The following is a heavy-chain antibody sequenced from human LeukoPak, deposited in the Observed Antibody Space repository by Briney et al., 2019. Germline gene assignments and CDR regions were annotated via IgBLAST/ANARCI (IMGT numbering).Heavy chain of an antibody. J-gene: IGHJ6*02. Sequence: ASGKVSCKASGYTFTSYDINWVRQATGQGLEWMGWMNPNSGNTGYAQKFQGRVTMTRNTSISTAYMELSSLRSEDTAVYYCARVHYYGSGSYPTNYYYYGMDVWGQGTTVTVSS. CDR3: ARVHYYGSGSYPTNYYYYGMDV. CDR2: MNPNSGNT. V-gene: IGHV1-8*01. CDR1: GYTFTSYD. D-gene: IGHD3-10*01.